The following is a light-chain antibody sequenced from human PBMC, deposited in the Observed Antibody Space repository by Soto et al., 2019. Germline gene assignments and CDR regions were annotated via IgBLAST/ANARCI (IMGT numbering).Light chain of an antibody. J-gene: IGKJ1*01. CDR2: GAS. CDR3: QQYNNWPPGT. CDR1: QSVSSN. Sequence: EIGMTQSPATLSVSPGERATLSCRASQSVSSNLAWYQQKPGQAPRLLIYGASTRATGIPARFSGSGPGTEFTLTISSLQSEDFAVYYCQQYNNWPPGTFGQGTKVEIK. V-gene: IGKV3-15*01.